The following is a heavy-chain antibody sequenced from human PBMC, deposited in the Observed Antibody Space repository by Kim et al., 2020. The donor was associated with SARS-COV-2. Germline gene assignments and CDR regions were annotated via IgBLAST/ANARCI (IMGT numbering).Heavy chain of an antibody. CDR2: NP. CDR3: VRNYGWYFDF. V-gene: IGHV7-4-1*02. J-gene: IGHJ4*02. D-gene: IGHD1-7*01. Sequence: NPTYAQDFTGRFVFSLDTSVSTAYLQISSLKAEDTAVYYCVRNYGWYFDFWGQGTLVTVSS.